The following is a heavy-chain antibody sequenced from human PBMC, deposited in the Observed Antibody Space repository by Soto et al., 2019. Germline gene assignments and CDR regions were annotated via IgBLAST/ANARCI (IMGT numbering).Heavy chain of an antibody. Sequence: AAVKVSCKASGYSFTSYPVHWVRQAPGQRLEWMVWINTANGDTKYSQTFQGRITITTDTSASAAYMEVSSLRSEDSAVYYCTRDNSGLGDYWGQGTLVTVSS. V-gene: IGHV1-3*04. CDR1: GYSFTSYP. CDR2: INTANGDT. J-gene: IGHJ4*02. D-gene: IGHD6-13*01. CDR3: TRDNSGLGDY.